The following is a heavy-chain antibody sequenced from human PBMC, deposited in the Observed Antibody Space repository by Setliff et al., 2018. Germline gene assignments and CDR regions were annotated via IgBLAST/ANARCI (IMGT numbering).Heavy chain of an antibody. CDR2: IYSSGSA. J-gene: IGHJ6*03. CDR1: GASISNYY. D-gene: IGHD2-2*01. CDR3: AREPTRTGGFYYLDV. Sequence: SETLSLTCSVSGASISNYYWSWIRQPPGKGLEWIGYIYSSGSANYNPSLKSRVAISRDTSTSQLSLELRSVTAADTAVYYCAREPTRTGGFYYLDVWGEGTTVTVSS. V-gene: IGHV4-4*08.